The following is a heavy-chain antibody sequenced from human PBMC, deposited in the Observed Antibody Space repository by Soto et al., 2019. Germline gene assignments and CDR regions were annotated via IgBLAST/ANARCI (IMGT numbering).Heavy chain of an antibody. CDR3: ARLSTFHDSGSSTFYWYFDL. V-gene: IGHV5-51*01. J-gene: IGHJ2*01. Sequence: GESLKISCKGSGYSFSDYYIGWVRQISGKGLEWMVIIYPEDSDTKYGPSFQGQVTISADTSLSTAYLQWSSLKASDSAMYYCARLSTFHDSGSSTFYWYFDLGGRGTRVTVSS. CDR2: IYPEDSDT. CDR1: GYSFSDYY. D-gene: IGHD3-10*01.